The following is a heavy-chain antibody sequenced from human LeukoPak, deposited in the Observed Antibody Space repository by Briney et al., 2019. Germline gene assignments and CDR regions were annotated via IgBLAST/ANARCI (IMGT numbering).Heavy chain of an antibody. Sequence: GEALKISCKGSGYSFTSYWIGWGRQMPAKGLEWMGIIFSGDSDTRYSPSVQGQVTISADKSISTSYLQLSSLKASDTAMYYCARSKDTMVRGAYDYWGQGTLVTVSS. J-gene: IGHJ4*02. CDR3: ARSKDTMVRGAYDY. CDR1: GYSFTSYW. CDR2: IFSGDSDT. D-gene: IGHD3-10*01. V-gene: IGHV5-51*01.